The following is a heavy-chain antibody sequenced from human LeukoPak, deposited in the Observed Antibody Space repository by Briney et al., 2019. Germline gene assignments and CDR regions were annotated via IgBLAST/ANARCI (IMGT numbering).Heavy chain of an antibody. J-gene: IGHJ4*02. D-gene: IGHD5-18*01. Sequence: SKTLSLTCSVSGGSISSTGYYWGWIRQPPGKGLECIGSIYYSGSTYYNPSLKSRVTISVDTSKNQVSLKLSSVTAADTAVYYCARHRGYSYGYIDYWGQGTLVTVSS. CDR3: ARHRGYSYGYIDY. CDR2: IYYSGST. CDR1: GGSISSTGYY. V-gene: IGHV4-39*01.